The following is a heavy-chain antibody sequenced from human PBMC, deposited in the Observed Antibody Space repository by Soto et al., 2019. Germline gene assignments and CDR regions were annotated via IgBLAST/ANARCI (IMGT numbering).Heavy chain of an antibody. J-gene: IGHJ4*02. D-gene: IGHD5-18*01. CDR1: GGSISSGGYY. CDR2: IYYSGST. V-gene: IGHV4-31*03. CDR3: ARVVDTAMAFDF. Sequence: QVQLQESGPGLVKPSQTLSLTCTVSGGSISSGGYYWSWIRQHPGKGLEWIGYIYYSGSTYYNPSLMSRVTVSLGTSKSQFSLKVNSVTAADTAVYYCARVVDTAMAFDFWGQGTLVTVSS.